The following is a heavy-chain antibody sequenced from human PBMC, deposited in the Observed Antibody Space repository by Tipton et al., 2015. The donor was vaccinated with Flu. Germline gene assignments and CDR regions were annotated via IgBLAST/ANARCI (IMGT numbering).Heavy chain of an antibody. V-gene: IGHV3-23*01. CDR2: MSADAAGI. D-gene: IGHD3-9*01. CDR3: AKDLTNDILTGVEGY. Sequence: SLRLSCVASGFTFSTYSMTWVRQAPGKGLEWVSSMSADAAGIFYADSVKGRFTISRDNSKNTLNLQMNSLRAEDTAIYYCAKDLTNDILTGVEGYWGQGTLVTVSS. CDR1: GFTFSTYS. J-gene: IGHJ4*02.